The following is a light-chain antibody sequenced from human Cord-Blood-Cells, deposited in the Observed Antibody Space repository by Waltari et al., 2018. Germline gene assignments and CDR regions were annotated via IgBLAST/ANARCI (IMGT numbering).Light chain of an antibody. Sequence: QSALTQPPSVSGSPGQSVTISCTGPSSDVGSYRVPWYQQPPGTAPKLMIYEVSNRPSGVPDRFSGSKSGNTASLTISGLQAEDEADYYCSSYTSSSTWVFGGGTKLTVL. CDR2: EVS. CDR3: SSYTSSSTWV. J-gene: IGLJ3*02. CDR1: SSDVGSYR. V-gene: IGLV2-18*02.